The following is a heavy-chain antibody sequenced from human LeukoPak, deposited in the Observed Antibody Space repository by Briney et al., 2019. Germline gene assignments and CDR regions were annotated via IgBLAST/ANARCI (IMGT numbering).Heavy chain of an antibody. CDR1: GFTFSDYY. V-gene: IGHV3-11*05. J-gene: IGHJ1*01. CDR2: ISSSSSYT. D-gene: IGHD6-13*01. Sequence: PGGSLRLSCAASGFTFSDYYMSWLRQAPGKGLEWVSYISSSSSYTNYADSVKGRFTISRDNAKNSLYQQMNSLRAEDTAVYYCAKAQQLGFQHWGQGTLVTVSS. CDR3: AKAQQLGFQH.